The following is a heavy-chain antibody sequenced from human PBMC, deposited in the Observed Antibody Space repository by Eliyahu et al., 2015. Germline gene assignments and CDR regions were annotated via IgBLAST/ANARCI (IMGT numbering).Heavy chain of an antibody. V-gene: IGHV3-9*01. Sequence: EVQLVESGGGLVQPGRSLXLSCTAPGFTCDDYAMHWVRQAPGRGLEWVSGIFCSSGGTGYADSVKGRFTISRDNSVNSLYLQMNSLRFEDTAVYYCGKDLTPGGLAYWGQGILVTVSP. CDR1: GFTCDDYA. CDR3: GKDLTPGGLAY. CDR2: IFCSSGGT. D-gene: IGHD4-23*01. J-gene: IGHJ4*02.